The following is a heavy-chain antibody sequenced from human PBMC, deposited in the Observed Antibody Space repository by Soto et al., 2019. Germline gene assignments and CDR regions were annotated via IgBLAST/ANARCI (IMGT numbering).Heavy chain of an antibody. CDR1: GYTFTSYA. V-gene: IGHV1-3*01. J-gene: IGHJ4*02. D-gene: IGHD6-19*01. CDR3: ARSGGIAVAGNY. Sequence: ASVKVSCKASGYTFTSYAVHWVRQAPGQRLEWMGWINAGNGNTKYSQKFQGRVTITRDTSASTAYMELSSLRSEDTAVYYCARSGGIAVAGNYWGQGTLVTVSS. CDR2: INAGNGNT.